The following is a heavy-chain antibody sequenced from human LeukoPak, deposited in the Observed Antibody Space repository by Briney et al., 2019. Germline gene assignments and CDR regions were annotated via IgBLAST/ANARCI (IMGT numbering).Heavy chain of an antibody. CDR2: INSDGSST. V-gene: IGHV3-74*01. Sequence: PGGSLRLSCAASGFTLSRYWMHWVRQVPGKGLVWVSRINSDGSSTSYADSVKGRFTISRDNAKNTLYLQMNSLRAEDTAVYYCAGENRYSYGLDAFDIWGQGTMVTVSS. J-gene: IGHJ3*02. CDR1: GFTLSRYW. D-gene: IGHD5-18*01. CDR3: AGENRYSYGLDAFDI.